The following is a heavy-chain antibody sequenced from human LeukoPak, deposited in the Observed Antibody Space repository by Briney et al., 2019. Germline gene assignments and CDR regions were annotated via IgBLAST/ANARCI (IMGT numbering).Heavy chain of an antibody. J-gene: IGHJ4*02. V-gene: IGHV3-21*01. CDR1: GFTFSSYS. CDR3: ARDIAVATFDY. CDR2: ISSSSSYI. D-gene: IGHD6-19*01. Sequence: GGSLRLSCAASGFTFSSYSMNWVRQAPGKGLEWVSSISSSSSYIYYADSVKGRFTISKDNAKNSLYLQMNILRAEDTAVYYCARDIAVATFDYWGQGTLVTVSS.